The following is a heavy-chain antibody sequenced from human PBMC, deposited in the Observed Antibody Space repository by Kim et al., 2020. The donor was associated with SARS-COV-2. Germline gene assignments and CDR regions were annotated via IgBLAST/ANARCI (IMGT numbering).Heavy chain of an antibody. CDR1: GASISSGNYY. J-gene: IGHJ4*01. CDR3: ARHPPRSLWFGALGDF. Sequence: SETLSLTCSVSGASISSGNYYWGWIRQPPGKGLEWIGRFYYTGDTYYNPSLKSRVSISVDTSKNQISLNLRSVTAADTALFYCARHPPRSLWFGALGDF. CDR2: FYYTGDT. D-gene: IGHD3-10*01. V-gene: IGHV4-39*01.